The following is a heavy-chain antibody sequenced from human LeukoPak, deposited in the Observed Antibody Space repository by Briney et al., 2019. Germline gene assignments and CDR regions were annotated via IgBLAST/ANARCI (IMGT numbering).Heavy chain of an antibody. V-gene: IGHV3-7*01. CDR2: IKQDRSEK. Sequence: PGGSLRLSCAASGFTFSSYWMSWVRQAPGKGLEWVANIKQDRSEKYYDDSVKGRFTISRDNARDSLYLEMNSLTVEDTAVYFCSRDLGTGRPHDFWGQGTLVTVSS. J-gene: IGHJ4*02. CDR3: SRDLGTGRPHDF. D-gene: IGHD3/OR15-3a*01. CDR1: GFTFSSYW.